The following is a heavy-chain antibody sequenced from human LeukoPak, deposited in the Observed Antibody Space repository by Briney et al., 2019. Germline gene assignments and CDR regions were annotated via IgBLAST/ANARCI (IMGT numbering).Heavy chain of an antibody. CDR1: LGSICSHY. J-gene: IGHJ4*02. CDR2: IYHSRST. V-gene: IGHV4-59*11. Sequence: PETLSLTCTVSLGSICSHYWSWSRQPPGEGLQWIGYIYHSRSTNYNPSHKGRVTISVDTSKNQFSLKLRSVTAADTAVYYCARGEWELNDWGQGTLVTVSS. CDR3: ARGEWELND. D-gene: IGHD1-26*01.